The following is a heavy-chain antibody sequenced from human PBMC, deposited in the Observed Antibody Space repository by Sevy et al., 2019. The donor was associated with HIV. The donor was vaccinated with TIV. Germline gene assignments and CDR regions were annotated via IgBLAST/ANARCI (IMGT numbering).Heavy chain of an antibody. CDR3: ASRMVRGGLTYGFHP. CDR2: MNPKSGKT. J-gene: IGHJ5*02. D-gene: IGHD3-10*01. V-gene: IGHV1-8*01. Sequence: ASVKVSCKASGYTFTNYDINWVRQATGQGLEWMGWMNPKSGKTGYAQKFQGRVSMTRNNSITTAYMELNSLGSDATAVYYCASRMVRGGLTYGFHPWGQGTQVTVSS. CDR1: GYTFTNYD.